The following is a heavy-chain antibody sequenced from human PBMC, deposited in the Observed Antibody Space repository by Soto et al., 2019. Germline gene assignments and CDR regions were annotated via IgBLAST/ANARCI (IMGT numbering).Heavy chain of an antibody. CDR1: GYTFTSYA. V-gene: IGHV1-3*01. Sequence: ASVKVSCKASGYTFTSYAMHWVRQAPGQRLEWMGWINAGNSDTTYSQKFQGRVTITSDTSASTAYMELTSLRSEDTAVYYCARDFSIVVVAPAYWGQGTLVTVSS. D-gene: IGHD2-2*01. CDR2: INAGNSDT. J-gene: IGHJ4*02. CDR3: ARDFSIVVVAPAY.